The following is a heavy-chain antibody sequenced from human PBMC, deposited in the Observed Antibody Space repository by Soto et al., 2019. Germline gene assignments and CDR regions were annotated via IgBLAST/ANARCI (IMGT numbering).Heavy chain of an antibody. D-gene: IGHD6-19*01. V-gene: IGHV4-59*01. CDR1: GDSISSLY. CDR3: ARSLWDSSGWKTDY. J-gene: IGHJ4*02. Sequence: QVQLQESGPGLVKPSETLSLTCAVSGDSISSLYWSWIRQPPGKGLEWIGYIYYSGSINYNPSLKRRVTISVDTSKNQFSLKLNSVTAADTAVYYCARSLWDSSGWKTDYWGQGTLVTVSS. CDR2: IYYSGSI.